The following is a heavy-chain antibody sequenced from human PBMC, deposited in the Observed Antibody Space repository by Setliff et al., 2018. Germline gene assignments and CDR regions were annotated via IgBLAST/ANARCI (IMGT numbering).Heavy chain of an antibody. Sequence: PSETLSLTCTVSSGSISSHYWSWIRQPPGKGLEYIGYIYNTGSANYNPSLKSRVTVSLDTSKKHFSLNLTSVTAADTAIYYCARGLPIGYFQPWGQGTLVTVSS. J-gene: IGHJ1*01. CDR3: ARGLPIGYFQP. CDR1: SGSISSHY. V-gene: IGHV4-59*11. CDR2: IYNTGSA.